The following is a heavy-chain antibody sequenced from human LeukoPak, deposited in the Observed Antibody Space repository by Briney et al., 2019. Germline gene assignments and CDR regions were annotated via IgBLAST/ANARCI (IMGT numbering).Heavy chain of an antibody. Sequence: GSSVKVSCKASGYTFTSYDINWVRQATGQGLEWMGWMNPNSGNTGYAQKFQGRVTMTRNTSISTAYMELSSLGSEDTAVYYCARAVTLRGIDYWGQGTLVTVSS. J-gene: IGHJ4*02. CDR1: GYTFTSYD. V-gene: IGHV1-8*01. CDR2: MNPNSGNT. D-gene: IGHD1-26*01. CDR3: ARAVTLRGIDY.